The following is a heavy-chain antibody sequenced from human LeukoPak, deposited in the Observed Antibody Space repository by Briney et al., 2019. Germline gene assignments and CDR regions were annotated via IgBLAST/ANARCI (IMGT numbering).Heavy chain of an antibody. CDR3: APRVVVISAPFDY. CDR1: GFTFSSYG. J-gene: IGHJ4*02. D-gene: IGHD2-21*01. V-gene: IGHV3-30*02. CDR2: IRYDGSNK. Sequence: GGSLRLSCAASGFTFSSYGMHWVRQAPGKGLERVAFIRYDGSNKYYADSVKGRFTISRDNSKNTLYLQMNSLRAEDTAVYYCAPRVVVISAPFDYWGQGTLLTVSS.